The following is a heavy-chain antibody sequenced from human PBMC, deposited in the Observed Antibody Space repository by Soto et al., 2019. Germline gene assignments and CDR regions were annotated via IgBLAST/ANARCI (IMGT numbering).Heavy chain of an antibody. D-gene: IGHD3-10*01. Sequence: GGSLRLSCAASGFPFSDHAMHWVRQTPGKGLEWVSAITGRGDSTYYADSVKGRFTISRDNSKSTLYLQMMSLRAEDTAVYYCAKGGRTTSFYWEFWGPGTSVTVSS. J-gene: IGHJ4*02. CDR1: GFPFSDHA. CDR3: AKGGRTTSFYWEF. CDR2: ITGRGDST. V-gene: IGHV3-23*01.